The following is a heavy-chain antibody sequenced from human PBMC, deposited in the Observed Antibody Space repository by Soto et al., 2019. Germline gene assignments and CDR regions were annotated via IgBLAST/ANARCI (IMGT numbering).Heavy chain of an antibody. CDR1: GYSFTSYW. V-gene: IGHV5-51*01. CDR2: IYPGDSDT. J-gene: IGHJ6*02. CDR3: ARLGYDFWSGYYGGAYYYYYGMDV. Sequence: PGESLKISCKGSGYSFTSYWIGWVRQMPGKGLEWVGIIYPGDSDTRYSPSFQGQVTISADKSISTAYLQWSSLKASDTAMYYCARLGYDFWSGYYGGAYYYYYGMDVWGQGTTVTVSS. D-gene: IGHD3-3*01.